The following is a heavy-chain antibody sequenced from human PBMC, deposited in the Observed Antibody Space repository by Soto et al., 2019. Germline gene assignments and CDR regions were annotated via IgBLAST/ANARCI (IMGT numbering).Heavy chain of an antibody. CDR2: IIPIFETP. V-gene: IGHV1-69*13. J-gene: IGHJ6*02. Sequence: SVKVSCKASGVTFSSYAISWVRQAPGQGLEWMGGIIPIFETPSYAQKFQGRVTITADESTSTAFMELTSLRSEDTAVYYCALPPRAGYQYGMDVWGQGTTVTVSS. CDR1: GVTFSSYA. CDR3: ALPPRAGYQYGMDV.